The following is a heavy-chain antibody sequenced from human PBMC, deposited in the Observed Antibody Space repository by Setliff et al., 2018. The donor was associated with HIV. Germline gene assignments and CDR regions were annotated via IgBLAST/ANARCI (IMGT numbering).Heavy chain of an antibody. CDR1: GGSISSGDYY. D-gene: IGHD1-26*01. Sequence: PSETLSLTCTVSGGSISSGDYYWSWIRQPPGKGLEWIGHIYYSGTTYYNPSLKSRVTIFADTSKNQFSLNLTSVTAADTAVYYCARDWGSVGASDYWGQGTLVTVPQ. V-gene: IGHV4-30-4*01. CDR3: ARDWGSVGASDY. CDR2: IYYSGTT. J-gene: IGHJ4*02.